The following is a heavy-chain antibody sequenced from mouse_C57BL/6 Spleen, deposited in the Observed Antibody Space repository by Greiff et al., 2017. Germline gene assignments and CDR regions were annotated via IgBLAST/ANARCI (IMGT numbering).Heavy chain of an antibody. J-gene: IGHJ2*01. Sequence: VQLLQPGAELVKPGASVKMSCKASGFTFTSYWITWVKQRPGQGLEWIGGIYPGSGSTNYNGKFKSKATLAVDTSSSTAYMQLSSLTSEDSAVYYCERGLYPDDWGKGTTLTVSS. V-gene: IGHV1-55*01. CDR3: ERGLYPDD. CDR1: GFTFTSYW. CDR2: IYPGSGST. D-gene: IGHD2-12*01.